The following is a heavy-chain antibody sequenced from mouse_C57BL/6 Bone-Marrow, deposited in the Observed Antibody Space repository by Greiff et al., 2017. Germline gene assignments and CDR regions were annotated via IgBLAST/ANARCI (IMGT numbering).Heavy chain of an antibody. Sequence: QVQLQQSGAELARPGASVKLSCKASGYTFTSYGISWVKQRTGQGLEWIGEIYPRSGNTYYNEKFKGKATLTADKSSSTAYMELRSLTSEDSAVCFCASYYYGPREFAYWGQGTLVTVSA. D-gene: IGHD1-1*01. CDR2: IYPRSGNT. V-gene: IGHV1-81*01. CDR1: GYTFTSYG. CDR3: ASYYYGPREFAY. J-gene: IGHJ3*01.